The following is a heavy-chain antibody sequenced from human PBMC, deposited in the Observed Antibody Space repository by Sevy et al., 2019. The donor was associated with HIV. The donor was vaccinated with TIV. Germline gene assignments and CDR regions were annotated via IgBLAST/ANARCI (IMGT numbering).Heavy chain of an antibody. D-gene: IGHD5-12*01. V-gene: IGHV3-48*02. Sequence: GGSLRLSCAASGFTFSSYSMNWVRQAPGKGLEWVSYISSSSTTIYYADSVKGRFTISRDNAKNSLYLQMNSLRDEDTAVYYCARGYTGYDVGPLDYWGHGTLDTVSS. CDR2: ISSSSTTI. J-gene: IGHJ4*01. CDR3: ARGYTGYDVGPLDY. CDR1: GFTFSSYS.